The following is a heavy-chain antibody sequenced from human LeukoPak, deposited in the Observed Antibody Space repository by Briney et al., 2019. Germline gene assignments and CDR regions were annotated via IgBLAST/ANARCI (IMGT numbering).Heavy chain of an antibody. CDR3: ARDPDSSYEWGPFDT. V-gene: IGHV6-1*01. CDR2: TYYRAEWNS. J-gene: IGHJ5*02. D-gene: IGHD1-26*01. Sequence: SQTLSLTCAISGDSVSSNSASWNWIRQSPSRGLEWLGCTYYRAEWNSDYSVSVKSRIMINPDTSKNQFSLHLNSVTPEDTAVYYCARDPDSSYEWGPFDTWGQGTQVTVSS. CDR1: GDSVSSNSAS.